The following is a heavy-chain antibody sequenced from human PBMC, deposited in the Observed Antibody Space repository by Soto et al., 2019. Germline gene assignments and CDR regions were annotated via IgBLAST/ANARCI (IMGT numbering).Heavy chain of an antibody. J-gene: IGHJ1*01. CDR2: IIPIFGTA. Sequence: QVQLVQSGAEVKKPVSSVKVSCKASGGTFSSYAISWLRQAPGQGLEWMGGIIPIFGTANYAQKFQGRVTITADESTSTAYMELSSLRSEDTAVYYCARDDGYSYGYAYFQHWGQGTLVTVSS. CDR3: ARDDGYSYGYAYFQH. D-gene: IGHD5-18*01. CDR1: GGTFSSYA. V-gene: IGHV1-69*01.